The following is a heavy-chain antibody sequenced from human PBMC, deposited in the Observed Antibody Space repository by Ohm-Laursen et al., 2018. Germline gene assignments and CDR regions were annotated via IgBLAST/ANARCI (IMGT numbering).Heavy chain of an antibody. CDR2: IIPLFGTP. CDR3: ARLTSGYEFDY. D-gene: IGHD5-12*01. Sequence: SSVKVSCKASGGAFSSYAFSWVRQAPGQGLEWMGGIIPLFGTPHYSQKFQGRVTITADKSTNTTYMELNSLRSEDTAFYYCARLTSGYEFDYWGQGTLVTVSS. J-gene: IGHJ4*02. V-gene: IGHV1-69*06. CDR1: GGAFSSYA.